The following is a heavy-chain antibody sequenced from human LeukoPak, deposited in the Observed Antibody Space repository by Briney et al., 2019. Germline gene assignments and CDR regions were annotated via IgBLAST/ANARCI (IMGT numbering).Heavy chain of an antibody. CDR1: GGSIRSYY. J-gene: IGHJ5*02. V-gene: IGHV4-4*07. CDR3: ARDSGTTGEVKFDP. CDR2: IYASGTI. D-gene: IGHD3-10*01. Sequence: PSETLSLTCTVSGGSIRSYYWSWIRQPAGKGLEWIGRIYASGTITYNPSLESRVSMSVDTSKNQFSLNLSSVTAADTAPYYCARDSGTTGEVKFDPWGQGTLVTVSS.